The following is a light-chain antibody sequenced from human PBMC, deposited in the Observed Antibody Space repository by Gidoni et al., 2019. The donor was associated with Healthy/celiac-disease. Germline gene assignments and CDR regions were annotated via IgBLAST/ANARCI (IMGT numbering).Light chain of an antibody. Sequence: DIQMTQSPSSLSASVGDRVTITCRARQSISSYFNWYQQKPEKAPHLLIYAASSLQSGVPSMFSGSGSGTDFTLTISRLPPEDFATYYYQQSYSTPPTFGGGTKVEIK. V-gene: IGKV1-39*01. CDR2: AAS. J-gene: IGKJ4*01. CDR3: QQSYSTPPT. CDR1: QSISSY.